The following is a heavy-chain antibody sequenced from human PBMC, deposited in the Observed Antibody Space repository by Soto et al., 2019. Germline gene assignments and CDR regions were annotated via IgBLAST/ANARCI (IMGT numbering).Heavy chain of an antibody. CDR2: VSPYNGYT. Sequence: QVQLLQSGGEVKEPGASLKVSCKTSGYTFTSYAISWVRQAPGQGLEWLGWVSPYNGYTSYAQRFQIRLTMATDTSTTTAYMDLRSLTSDDTAVYYCARPRRRDNQQPLFHPWGQRTRVTVSS. J-gene: IGHJ5*02. CDR3: ARPRRRDNQQPLFHP. CDR1: GYTFTSYA. V-gene: IGHV1-18*01. D-gene: IGHD6-13*01.